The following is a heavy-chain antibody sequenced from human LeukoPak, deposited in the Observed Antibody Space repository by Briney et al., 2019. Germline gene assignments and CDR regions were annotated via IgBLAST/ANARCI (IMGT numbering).Heavy chain of an antibody. CDR3: ARQYCSGGSCYSSY. J-gene: IGHJ4*01. V-gene: IGHV3-21*01. CDR2: ISSSSSYI. CDR1: GFTFSSYS. D-gene: IGHD2-15*01. Sequence: GGSLRLSCAASGFTFSSYSMNWVRQAPGKGLEWVSSISSSSSYIYYADSVKGRFTISRDNAKNSLYLQMNGLRAEDTAVYYCARQYCSGGSCYSSYWGQEPWSPSPQ.